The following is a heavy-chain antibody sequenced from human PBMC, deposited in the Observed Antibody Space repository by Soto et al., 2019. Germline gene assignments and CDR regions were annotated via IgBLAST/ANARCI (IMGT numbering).Heavy chain of an antibody. V-gene: IGHV1-2*04. CDR2: INPNSGGT. CDR1: GYTFTGYY. Sequence: GASVKVSCKASGYTFTGYYMHWVRQAPGQGLDWMGWINPNSGGTNYAQKFQGWVTITRDTSASTAYMELSSLRSEDTAVYYCARGCISTSCYVLGGYGMDVWGQGTTVTVSS. CDR3: ARGCISTSCYVLGGYGMDV. J-gene: IGHJ6*02. D-gene: IGHD2-2*01.